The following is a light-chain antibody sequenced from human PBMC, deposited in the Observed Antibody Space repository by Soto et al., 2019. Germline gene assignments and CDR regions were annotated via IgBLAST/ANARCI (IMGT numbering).Light chain of an antibody. J-gene: IGLJ1*01. Sequence: QSALTQPASVSGSPGQSSTISCSGTSSGIGAYDYVSWYQQHPGGVPKLLIYDVSSRPSGVSSRFSGSKSGNTASLTISGLHADDESDYYCSSFAGSSARDYVFGGGTKLT. V-gene: IGLV2-14*03. CDR3: SSFAGSSARDYV. CDR2: DVS. CDR1: SSGIGAYDY.